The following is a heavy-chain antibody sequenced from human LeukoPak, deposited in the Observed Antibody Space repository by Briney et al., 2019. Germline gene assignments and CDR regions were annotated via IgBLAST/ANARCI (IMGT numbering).Heavy chain of an antibody. J-gene: IGHJ4*02. CDR1: GYTFTSYD. CDR3: ARSPAVAGDLDY. CDR2: INPSGGST. D-gene: IGHD6-19*01. Sequence: ASVKVSCKASGYTFTSYDINWVRQAPGQGLEWMGIINPSGGSTSYAQKFQGRVTMTRDTSTSTVYMELSSLRSEDTAVYYCARSPAVAGDLDYWGQGTLVTVSS. V-gene: IGHV1-46*01.